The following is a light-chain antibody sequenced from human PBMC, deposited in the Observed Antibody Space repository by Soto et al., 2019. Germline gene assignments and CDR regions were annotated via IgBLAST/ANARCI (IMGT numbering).Light chain of an antibody. CDR2: DAS. J-gene: IGKJ1*01. Sequence: EIVLTQSPGTLSLSPGERATVSCRASQSITSSFLAWYQQRPGQAPRLLIYDASSRATGIPARFSGGGSGTDLTLTINRLEPEDFALYYCQQYGSSPPPFGQGTKVDI. CDR1: QSITSSF. CDR3: QQYGSSPPP. V-gene: IGKV3-20*01.